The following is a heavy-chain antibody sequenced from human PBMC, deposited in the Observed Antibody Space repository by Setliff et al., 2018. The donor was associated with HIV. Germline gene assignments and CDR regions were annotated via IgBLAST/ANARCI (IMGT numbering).Heavy chain of an antibody. CDR2: VYHRGTT. CDR1: GDSISNNGFY. J-gene: IGHJ5*02. Sequence: LSLTCTVSGDSISNNGFYWAWIRQPPGKGLEWIGCVYHRGTTYYNPSLKSRLAMSVDTSKNKFFLKLNSLTAADTAVYYCSLQHGRPMRWFDPWGPGTLVTVSS. V-gene: IGHV4-39*01. D-gene: IGHD2-2*01. CDR3: SLQHGRPMRWFDP.